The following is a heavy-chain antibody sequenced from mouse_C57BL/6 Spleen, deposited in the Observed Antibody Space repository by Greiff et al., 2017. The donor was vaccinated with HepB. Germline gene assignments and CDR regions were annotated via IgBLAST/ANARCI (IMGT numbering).Heavy chain of an antibody. J-gene: IGHJ1*03. CDR3: ARSLTGTGYFDV. V-gene: IGHV3-6*01. Sequence: EVQLQESGPGLVKPSQSLSLTCSVTGYSITSGYYWNWIRQFPGNKLEWMGYISYDGSNNYNPSLKNRISITRDTSKNQFFLKLNSVTTEDTATYYCARSLTGTGYFDVWGTGTTVTVSS. D-gene: IGHD4-1*01. CDR1: GYSITSGYY. CDR2: ISYDGSN.